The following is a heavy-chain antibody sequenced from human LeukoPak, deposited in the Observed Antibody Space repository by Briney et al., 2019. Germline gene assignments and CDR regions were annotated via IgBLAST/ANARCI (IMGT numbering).Heavy chain of an antibody. CDR2: IYYIGTT. V-gene: IGHV4-39*01. CDR3: ARRGQWLVIFDY. Sequence: SETLSLTCTVSGGSISSSSYYWGWIRQPPGRGLEWIGSIYYIGTTYYNPSLKSRVTISVDTSKNQFSLKLSSVTAADTAVYYCARRGQWLVIFDYWGQGTLVTVSS. J-gene: IGHJ4*02. D-gene: IGHD6-19*01. CDR1: GGSISSSSYY.